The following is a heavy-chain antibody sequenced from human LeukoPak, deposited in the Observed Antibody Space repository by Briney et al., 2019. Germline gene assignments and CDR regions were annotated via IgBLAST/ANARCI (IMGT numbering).Heavy chain of an antibody. J-gene: IGHJ4*02. V-gene: IGHV1-8*01. CDR3: AKDLWRGYSHGYDPVIFDY. D-gene: IGHD5-18*01. CDR2: MNPNSGNT. CDR1: GYTFTSYD. Sequence: GASVKVSCKASGYTFTSYDINWVRQATGQGLEWMGWMNPNSGNTGYAQKFQGRVTMTRNTSISTAYMELSSLRSEDTAEYYCAKDLWRGYSHGYDPVIFDYWGQGTLVTVSS.